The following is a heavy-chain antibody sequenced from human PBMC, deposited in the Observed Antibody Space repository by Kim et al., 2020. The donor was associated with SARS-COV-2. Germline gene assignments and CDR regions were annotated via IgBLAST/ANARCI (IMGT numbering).Heavy chain of an antibody. CDR3: ARVFSGYAGSSDY. Sequence: NPSPKSRVTISVDTSKNQFSLELSSVTAADTAVYYCARVFSGYAGSSDYWGQGTLVTVSS. V-gene: IGHV4-39*07. J-gene: IGHJ4*02. D-gene: IGHD5-12*01.